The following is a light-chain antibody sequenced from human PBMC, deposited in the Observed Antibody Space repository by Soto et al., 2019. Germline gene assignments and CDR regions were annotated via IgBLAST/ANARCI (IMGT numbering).Light chain of an antibody. Sequence: EIVLTQSPGTLSLSPGDRATLSCRASQSVGSNYLARYQQKPGQAPRLLIYDASSSATGIPDRYSGSGFWTDFTVTVRRLEPEDFAVYYCQQYTSSPFTFGPGTKVDIK. J-gene: IGKJ3*01. CDR3: QQYTSSPFT. V-gene: IGKV3-20*01. CDR2: DAS. CDR1: QSVGSNY.